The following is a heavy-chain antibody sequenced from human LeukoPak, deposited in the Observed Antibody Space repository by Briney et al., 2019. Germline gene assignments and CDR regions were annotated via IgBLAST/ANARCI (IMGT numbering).Heavy chain of an antibody. D-gene: IGHD6-6*01. CDR1: GFTFSSYW. Sequence: GGSLRLSCAASGFTFSSYWMSWVRQAPGKGLEWVSFIRYDGSNKYYADSVKGRFTISRDNSKNTLYLQMNSLRAEDTAVYYRAKLGYRAARPDGIEYWGQGTLVTVSS. V-gene: IGHV3-30*02. CDR2: IRYDGSNK. J-gene: IGHJ4*02. CDR3: AKLGYRAARPDGIEY.